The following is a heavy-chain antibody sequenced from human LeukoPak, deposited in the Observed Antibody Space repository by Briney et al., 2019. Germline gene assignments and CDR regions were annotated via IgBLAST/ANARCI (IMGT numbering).Heavy chain of an antibody. CDR2: IYYSGST. CDR3: AREAPMSPYYYDSSGPGFDP. J-gene: IGHJ5*02. Sequence: PSETLSLTCNVSGGSISSGGYYWSWIRQHPGKGLEWIGYIYYSGSTYYNPSLKSRVTISVDTSKNQFSLRLSSVTAADTAVYYCAREAPMSPYYYDSSGPGFDPWGQGTLVTVSS. V-gene: IGHV4-31*03. D-gene: IGHD3-22*01. CDR1: GGSISSGGYY.